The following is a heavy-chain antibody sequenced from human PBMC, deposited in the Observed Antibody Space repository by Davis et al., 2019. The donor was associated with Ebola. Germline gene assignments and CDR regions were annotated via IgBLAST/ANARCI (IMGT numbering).Heavy chain of an antibody. J-gene: IGHJ4*02. CDR3: ASLLTYYYDSSGYYRTAYFDY. CDR1: GGTFSSYA. D-gene: IGHD3-22*01. V-gene: IGHV1-18*01. CDR2: ISAYNGNT. Sequence: AASVKVSCKASGGTFSSYAISWVRQAPGQGLEWMGWISAYNGNTNYAQKLQGRVTITRDTSASTAYMELSSLRSEDTAVYYCASLLTYYYDSSGYYRTAYFDYWGQGTLVTVSS.